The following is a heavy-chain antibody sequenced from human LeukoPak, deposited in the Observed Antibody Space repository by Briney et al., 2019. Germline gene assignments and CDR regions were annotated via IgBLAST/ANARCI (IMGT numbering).Heavy chain of an antibody. CDR3: ARGLIRYFASAY. CDR1: GFTFSSYS. D-gene: IGHD3-9*01. CDR2: ISSSSSTI. V-gene: IGHV3-48*01. J-gene: IGHJ4*02. Sequence: GGSLRLSCAASGFTFSSYSMNWVRQAPGKGLEWVSYISSSSSTIYYANSVKGRFTISRDNSKNTLYLQMNSLRAEDTAVYYCARGLIRYFASAYWGQGTLVTVSS.